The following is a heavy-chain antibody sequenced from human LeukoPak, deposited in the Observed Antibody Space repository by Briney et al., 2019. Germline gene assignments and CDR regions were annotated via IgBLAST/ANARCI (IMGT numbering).Heavy chain of an antibody. CDR2: ISGYNENT. D-gene: IGHD4-23*01. Sequence: GASVTVSCKASGYTFSDYGISWVRQAPGQGLEWMGWISGYNENTNYAQKLQDRVTVTTETSTSTVYMELRSLSSDDTAVYYCARDELCGGNAYRCGVSEYWGQGTLVTVSS. J-gene: IGHJ4*02. CDR3: ARDELCGGNAYRCGVSEY. CDR1: GYTFSDYG. V-gene: IGHV1-18*01.